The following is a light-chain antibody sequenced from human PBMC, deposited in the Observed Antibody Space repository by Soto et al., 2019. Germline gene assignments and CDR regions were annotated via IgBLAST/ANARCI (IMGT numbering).Light chain of an antibody. Sequence: EIVLTQSPATLSLSPVERSTLSCRASQSVSSYLAWYQQKPGQAPRLLIYDASNRATGIPARFSGSGSGTDFTLTISSLEPEDFAVYYCQQRSNWRITFGQGTRLGIK. V-gene: IGKV3-11*01. J-gene: IGKJ5*01. CDR3: QQRSNWRIT. CDR2: DAS. CDR1: QSVSSY.